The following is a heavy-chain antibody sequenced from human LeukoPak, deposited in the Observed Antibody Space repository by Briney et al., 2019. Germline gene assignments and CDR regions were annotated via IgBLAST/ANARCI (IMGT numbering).Heavy chain of an antibody. D-gene: IGHD5-12*01. CDR2: IRYDGNNK. CDR1: GFIFSSYG. V-gene: IGHV3-30*02. J-gene: IGHJ4*02. Sequence: GGSLRLSCAASGFIFSSYGMHWVRQAPGKGLEWVSIIRYDGNNKYYADSVKGRFTISRDNSKNTLYLQMNSLRAEATAVYYCAKEVDRWFTGGGADYWGQGTLVTVSS. CDR3: AKEVDRWFTGGGADY.